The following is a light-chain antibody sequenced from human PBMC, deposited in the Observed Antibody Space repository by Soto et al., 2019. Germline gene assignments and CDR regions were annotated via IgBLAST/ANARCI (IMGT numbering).Light chain of an antibody. Sequence: DIQMTQSPSSLSASVGDRVTITCRASQTISTYLNWYQQKPGKAPRLLIYDASSLLSGVPSRFSGSGSGTDFTLTIVSLQPEDFSTYYCQQSDSTPYTFGHGTKVEI. CDR3: QQSDSTPYT. J-gene: IGKJ2*01. V-gene: IGKV1-39*01. CDR2: DAS. CDR1: QTISTY.